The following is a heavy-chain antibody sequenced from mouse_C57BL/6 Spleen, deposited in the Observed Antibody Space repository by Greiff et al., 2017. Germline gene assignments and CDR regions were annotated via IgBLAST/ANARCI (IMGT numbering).Heavy chain of an antibody. CDR1: GYAFSSYW. CDR3: ARSGGRICDDY. Sequence: QVQLKQSGAELVKPGASVKISCKASGYAFSSYWMNWVKQRPGKGLEWIGQIYPGDGDTNYNGKFKGKATLTADKSSSTAYMQLSSLTSEDSAVYYCARSGGRICDDYWGQGTTLTVST. D-gene: IGHD3-2*02. CDR2: IYPGDGDT. V-gene: IGHV1-80*01. J-gene: IGHJ2*01.